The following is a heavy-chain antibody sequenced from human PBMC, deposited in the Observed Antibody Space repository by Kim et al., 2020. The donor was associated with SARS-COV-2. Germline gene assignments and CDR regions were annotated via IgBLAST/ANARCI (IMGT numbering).Heavy chain of an antibody. CDR3: ARDPTGGNLDAYDN. CDR1: GITVSGYY. V-gene: IGHV3-66*01. Sequence: GGSLRLSCAASGITVSGYYMNWVRQAPGNGLEWVSVIYSGGGTYYADSLKDGFSISRDISTNNLYLQLNSLRAEDTAVYYCARDPTGGNLDAYDNWGQGTLVTVSS. CDR2: IYSGGGT. J-gene: IGHJ3*02. D-gene: IGHD1-1*01.